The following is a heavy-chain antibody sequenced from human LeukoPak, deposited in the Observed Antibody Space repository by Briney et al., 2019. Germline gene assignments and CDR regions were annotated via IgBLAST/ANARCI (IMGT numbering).Heavy chain of an antibody. J-gene: IGHJ4*02. V-gene: IGHV3-23*01. CDR1: GFTFSDYY. Sequence: PGGSLRLSCAASGFTFSDYYMSWIRQAPGKGLEWVSAISGSGGSTYYADSVKGRFTISRDNSKNTLYLQMNSLRAEDTAVYYCAKGPYYYDPSDYWGQGTLVTVSS. D-gene: IGHD3-22*01. CDR2: ISGSGGST. CDR3: AKGPYYYDPSDY.